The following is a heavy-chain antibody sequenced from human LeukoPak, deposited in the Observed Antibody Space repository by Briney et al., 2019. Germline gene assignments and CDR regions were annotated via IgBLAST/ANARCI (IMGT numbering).Heavy chain of an antibody. D-gene: IGHD4/OR15-4a*01. CDR1: GYSITNDYY. Sequence: SETLSLTCAVSGYSITNDYYWVCIRQPPGKGLEWIGNTHHSGSSYYNPSLKSRVTMSVDTSKNQCSLNLSSVTAADTAVYYCVRLGDNLSFDYWGQGTLVTVSS. J-gene: IGHJ4*02. CDR2: THHSGSS. V-gene: IGHV4-38-2*01. CDR3: VRLGDNLSFDY.